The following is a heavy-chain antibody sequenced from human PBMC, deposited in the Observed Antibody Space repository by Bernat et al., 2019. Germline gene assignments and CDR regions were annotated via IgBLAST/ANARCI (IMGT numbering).Heavy chain of an antibody. CDR1: GFPFSSYR. V-gene: IGHV3-48*02. CDR2: ISRSSSTI. J-gene: IGHJ4*02. Sequence: EVQLVESGGGLVQPGGSLRLSCAASGFPFSSYRMNWVRQAPGKGREWVSYISRSSSTIYYPDSVKGRLTISRENAKSSLYLQIDSLGDEDTAVYYCARRGQYFDYWGQGTRVTVSS. CDR3: ARRGQYFDY.